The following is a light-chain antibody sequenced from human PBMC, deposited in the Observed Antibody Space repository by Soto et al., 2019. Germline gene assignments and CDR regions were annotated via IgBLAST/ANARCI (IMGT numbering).Light chain of an antibody. V-gene: IGKV1-27*01. CDR1: QDISNY. CDR3: QKYNSTPYT. J-gene: IGKJ2*01. CDR2: AAS. Sequence: DIQMTQSPSSLSASVGDRVTLTCRASQDISNYLAWYQQKPGKVPKLLIFAASTLQSGVPSRFSGGASETDFSLTISSLQPEDVATYYCQKYNSTPYTFGQGTKLEIK.